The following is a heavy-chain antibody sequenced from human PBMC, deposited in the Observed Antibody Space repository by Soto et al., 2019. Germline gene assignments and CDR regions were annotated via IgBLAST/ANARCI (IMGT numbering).Heavy chain of an antibody. CDR1: GFNFDNYG. J-gene: IGHJ4*02. CDR2: ITYDGSFQ. Sequence: VGSLRLSCQASGFNFDNYGMHWVRQAPGKGLEWVAVITYDGSFQYYADSVKGRFTISRDNSKNTLSLHLNTLKPEDTAVYHCAKDRVGGTFYTPLAFWGQGTLVTVS. D-gene: IGHD1-7*01. CDR3: AKDRVGGTFYTPLAF. V-gene: IGHV3-30*18.